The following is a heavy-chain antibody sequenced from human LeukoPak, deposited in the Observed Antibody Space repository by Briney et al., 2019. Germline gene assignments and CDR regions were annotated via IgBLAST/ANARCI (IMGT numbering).Heavy chain of an antibody. J-gene: IGHJ4*02. D-gene: IGHD3-22*01. CDR3: AKDSDAAFYYYDSSGYYYMDY. CDR1: GFTFSSYA. CDR2: ISGSGGST. V-gene: IGHV3-23*01. Sequence: GGSLRLSCAASGFTFSSYAMSWVRQAPGKGLEWVSAISGSGGSTYYADSVKGRFTISRDNSKNTLYLQMSSLRAEDTAVYYCAKDSDAAFYYYDSSGYYYMDYWGQGTLVTVSS.